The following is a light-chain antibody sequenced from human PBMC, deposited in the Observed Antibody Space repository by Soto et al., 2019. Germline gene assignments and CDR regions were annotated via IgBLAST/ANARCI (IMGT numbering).Light chain of an antibody. CDR2: DAS. CDR3: QQYNRFT. CDR1: QSISSW. J-gene: IGKJ3*01. Sequence: DIQMTQSPSTLSASVGDRVTINCRASQSISSWLAWYQQKPGKAPKLLIYDASSLESGVPSRFSGSGSGTEFPLTVSGLQPEDFATYYCQQYNRFTFGPGTKVDI. V-gene: IGKV1-5*01.